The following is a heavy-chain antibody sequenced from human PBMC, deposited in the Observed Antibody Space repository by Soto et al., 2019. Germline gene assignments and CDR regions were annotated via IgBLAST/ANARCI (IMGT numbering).Heavy chain of an antibody. J-gene: IGHJ6*02. D-gene: IGHD2-15*01. CDR1: GVSLSSSHR. V-gene: IGHV4-4*02. CDR3: AGDAVELVAAGNYYYGIDV. Sequence: SENLSLTCAVSGVSLSSSHRWSWVRQPPGKGLEWIGEIFPSGSTNYNPSLESRVTISVEKSKNQFSLNLSSVTAADTAVYYCAGDAVELVAAGNYYYGIDVWGQGTSVTGSS. CDR2: IFPSGST.